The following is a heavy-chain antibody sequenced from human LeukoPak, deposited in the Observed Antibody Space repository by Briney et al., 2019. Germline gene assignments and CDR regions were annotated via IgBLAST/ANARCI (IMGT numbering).Heavy chain of an antibody. Sequence: GGSLRLSCAASGFTFSTFAMHWVRQAPGKGLEWVAFIRYDGSNKYYADSVKGRFTISRDNSKNTLYLQMNSLRAEDTAVYYCAKDPRVLLWFGESPGYFDYWGQGTLVTVSS. D-gene: IGHD3-10*01. CDR2: IRYDGSNK. CDR1: GFTFSTFA. J-gene: IGHJ4*02. CDR3: AKDPRVLLWFGESPGYFDY. V-gene: IGHV3-30*02.